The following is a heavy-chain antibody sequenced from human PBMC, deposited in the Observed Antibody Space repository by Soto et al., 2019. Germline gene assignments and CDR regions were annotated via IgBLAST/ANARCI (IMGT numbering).Heavy chain of an antibody. J-gene: IGHJ6*02. D-gene: IGHD3-22*01. CDR2: IYYSGST. CDR1: GGSISSSSYY. CDR3: ARDEYYYDSSGYYHPGMDV. V-gene: IGHV4-39*02. Sequence: SETLSLTCTVSGGSISSSSYYWAWIRQPPGKGLEWIGSIYYSGSTYYNPSLKSRVTISVDTSKNQFSLKLSSVTAEDTAVYYCARDEYYYDSSGYYHPGMDVWGQGTTVT.